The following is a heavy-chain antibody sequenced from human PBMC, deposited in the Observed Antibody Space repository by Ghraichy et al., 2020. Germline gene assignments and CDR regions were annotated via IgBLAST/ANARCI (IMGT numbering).Heavy chain of an antibody. J-gene: IGHJ4*02. Sequence: SCAASGFTLSNYWMHWVRQAPGKGLVWVSCIKSDGSSTIYADSVKGRFTISRDNAKNMLYLQMNSLSAEDTAVYYCAREYCSGGRCFFGTGGSHFDYWGQGTLVTVSS. D-gene: IGHD2-15*01. CDR2: IKSDGSST. CDR1: GFTLSNYW. CDR3: AREYCSGGRCFFGTGGSHFDY. V-gene: IGHV3-74*01.